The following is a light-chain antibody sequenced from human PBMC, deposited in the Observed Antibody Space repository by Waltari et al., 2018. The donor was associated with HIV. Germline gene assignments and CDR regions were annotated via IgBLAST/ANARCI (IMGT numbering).Light chain of an antibody. CDR3: AAWDDSLNRWV. V-gene: IGLV1-44*01. J-gene: IGLJ3*02. CDR2: SNK. CDR1: GSNMGGNT. Sequence: QSVLPQPPSASGTPGQRFTISCSGTGSNMGGNTLICNQQLPGTAPKLFSYSNKQRPSGVPGRFAGTKSGTSSSLASSGLQSEDEADYYCAAWDDSLNRWVFGGGTKLTVV.